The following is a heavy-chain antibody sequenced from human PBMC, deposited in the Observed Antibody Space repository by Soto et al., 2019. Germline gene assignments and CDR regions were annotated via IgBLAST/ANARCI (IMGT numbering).Heavy chain of an antibody. Sequence: QVQLVESGGGVVQPGRSLRLSCAASGFTFSSYGMHWVRQAPGKGLEWVAVIWYDGSNKYYADSEKGRFTISRDNSKISQYLHMNSLRAEDTAVYYCARDSGGSGESFDFWGKGTMVTVSS. V-gene: IGHV3-33*01. CDR1: GFTFSSYG. J-gene: IGHJ3*01. CDR2: IWYDGSNK. CDR3: ARDSGGSGESFDF. D-gene: IGHD2-15*01.